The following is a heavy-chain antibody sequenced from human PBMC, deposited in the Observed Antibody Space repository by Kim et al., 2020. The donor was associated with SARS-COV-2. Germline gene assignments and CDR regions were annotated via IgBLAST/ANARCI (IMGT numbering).Heavy chain of an antibody. V-gene: IGHV4-34*01. J-gene: IGHJ4*02. CDR3: ARGRVRWFREYYFDY. CDR1: GGSFSGYY. CDR2: INHSGST. D-gene: IGHD3-10*01. Sequence: SETLSLTCAVYGGSFSGYYWSWIRQPPGKGLEWIGEINHSGSTNYNPSLKSRVTISVDTSKNQFSLKLSSVTAADTAVYYCARGRVRWFREYYFDYWGQGTLVTVSS.